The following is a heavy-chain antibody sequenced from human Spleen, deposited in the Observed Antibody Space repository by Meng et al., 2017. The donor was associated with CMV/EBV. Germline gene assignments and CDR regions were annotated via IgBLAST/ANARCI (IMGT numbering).Heavy chain of an antibody. Sequence: SVKVSCKPSGGTFSNYAISWVRQAPGQGLEWVGGIIPIFGAAHYSQKFQGRVTVTTDESRDTAYMELSSLRSEDTAVYYCAALRDYGDYDTVDIWGQGTMVTVSS. J-gene: IGHJ3*02. CDR3: AALRDYGDYDTVDI. CDR1: GGTFSNYA. CDR2: IIPIFGAA. V-gene: IGHV1-69*05. D-gene: IGHD4-17*01.